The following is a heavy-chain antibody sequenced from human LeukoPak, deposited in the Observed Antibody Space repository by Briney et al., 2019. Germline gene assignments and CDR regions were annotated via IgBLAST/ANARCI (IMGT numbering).Heavy chain of an antibody. D-gene: IGHD1-26*01. CDR3: AKGGKWDVTPFDY. CDR2: ISYDGSNT. J-gene: IGHJ4*02. V-gene: IGHV3-30-3*01. CDR1: GFTFNSYA. Sequence: PGRSLRLSCAASGFTFNSYAMHWVRQAPGKGLEWVAVISYDGSNTYYADSVKGRFTISRDNSKNTLYLQVNSLRAEDTAVYYCAKGGKWDVTPFDYWGQGTLVTVSS.